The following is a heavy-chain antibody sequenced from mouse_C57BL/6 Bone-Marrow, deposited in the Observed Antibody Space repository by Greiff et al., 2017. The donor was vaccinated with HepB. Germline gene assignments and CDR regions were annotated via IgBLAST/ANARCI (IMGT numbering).Heavy chain of an antibody. V-gene: IGHV5-17*01. CDR3: ARNGTWYFDV. CDR1: GFTFSDYG. J-gene: IGHJ1*03. D-gene: IGHD1-1*01. CDR2: ISSGSSTI. Sequence: EVNVVESGGGLVKPGGSLKLSCAASGFTFSDYGMHWVRQAPEKGLEWVAYISSGSSTIYYADTVKGRFTISRDNAKNTLFLQMTSLRSEDTAMYYCARNGTWYFDVWGTGTTVTVSS.